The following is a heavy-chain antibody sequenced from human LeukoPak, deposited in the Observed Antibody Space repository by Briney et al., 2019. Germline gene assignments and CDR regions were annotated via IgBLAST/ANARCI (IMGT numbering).Heavy chain of an antibody. CDR3: ARGDGDYPFDP. D-gene: IGHD4-17*01. J-gene: IGHJ5*02. CDR2: IYYSGST. V-gene: IGHV4-61*05. Sequence: SETLSLTCTVSGGSISSSSYYWGWIRQPPGKGLEWIGYIYYSGSTNYNPSLKSRVTISVDTSKNQFSLKLSSVTAADTAVYYCARGDGDYPFDPWGQGTLVTVSS. CDR1: GGSISSSSYY.